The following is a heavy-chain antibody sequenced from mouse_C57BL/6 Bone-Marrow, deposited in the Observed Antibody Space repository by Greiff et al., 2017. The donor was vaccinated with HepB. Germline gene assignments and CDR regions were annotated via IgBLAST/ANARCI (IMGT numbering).Heavy chain of an antibody. V-gene: IGHV5-17*01. J-gene: IGHJ4*01. Sequence: EVMLVESGGGLVKPGGSLKLSCAASGFTFSDYGMHWVRQAPEKGLEWVAYISSGSSTIYYADTVKGRFTISRDNAKNTLFLQMTSLRSEDTAMYYCAINWGGHYYAMDYCVKEPQSPSPQ. CDR3: AINWGGHYYAMDY. D-gene: IGHD4-1*01. CDR1: GFTFSDYG. CDR2: ISSGSSTI.